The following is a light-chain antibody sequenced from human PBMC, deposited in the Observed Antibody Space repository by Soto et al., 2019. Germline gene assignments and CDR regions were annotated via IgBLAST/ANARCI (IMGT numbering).Light chain of an antibody. CDR2: AAS. J-gene: IGKJ3*01. CDR3: QQSYSTIT. V-gene: IGKV1-39*01. CDR1: QSISSY. Sequence: DIQMTQSPSSLSASVGDRVTITCRASQSISSYLNWYQQKPGKAPKLLIYAASSLQSGVPSRFSGGGSGTDFPLTISSLQPEDFATYYCQQSYSTITFGPGTKVDIK.